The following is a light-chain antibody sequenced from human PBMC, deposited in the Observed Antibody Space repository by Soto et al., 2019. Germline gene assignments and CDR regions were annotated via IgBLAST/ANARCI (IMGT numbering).Light chain of an antibody. V-gene: IGKV1-27*01. J-gene: IGKJ4*01. Sequence: DIQMTESPSSVSASVGDRITITCGASQTISSWLAWYQQKPGKAPNLLIYAASTLQAGVPSRFSGSGSGTDFTLTISSLQPEDVAAYYCQKYNSAPLTFGGGTKVDIK. CDR1: QTISSW. CDR2: AAS. CDR3: QKYNSAPLT.